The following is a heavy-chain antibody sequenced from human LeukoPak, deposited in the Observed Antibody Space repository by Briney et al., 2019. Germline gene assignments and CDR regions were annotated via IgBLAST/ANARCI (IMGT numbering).Heavy chain of an antibody. CDR1: GGTLSSYA. Sequence: SVKVSCKASGGTLSSYAISWVRQAPGQGLEWMGRIIPILGIANYAQKFQGRVTITADKSTSTAYMELSSLRSEDTAVYYCASDGHDFWSGYQYYYGMDVWGQGTTVTVSS. D-gene: IGHD3-3*01. J-gene: IGHJ6*02. CDR3: ASDGHDFWSGYQYYYGMDV. CDR2: IIPILGIA. V-gene: IGHV1-69*04.